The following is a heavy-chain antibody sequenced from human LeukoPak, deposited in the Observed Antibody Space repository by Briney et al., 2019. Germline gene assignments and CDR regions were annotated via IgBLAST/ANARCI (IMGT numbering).Heavy chain of an antibody. V-gene: IGHV4-59*01. CDR3: AGYLVVAVAGDDAFDI. Sequence: PSEPLSLTCTVSGGSISSYYWSWIRQPPGKGLEWIGYIYYSGSTNYNPSLKSRVTISVDTSKNQFSLKLSSVTAADTAVYYCAGYLVVAVAGDDAFDIWGQGTMVTVSS. J-gene: IGHJ3*02. CDR1: GGSISSYY. D-gene: IGHD6-19*01. CDR2: IYYSGST.